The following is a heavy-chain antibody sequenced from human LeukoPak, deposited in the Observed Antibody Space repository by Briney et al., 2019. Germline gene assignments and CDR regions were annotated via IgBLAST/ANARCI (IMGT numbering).Heavy chain of an antibody. CDR1: GGSISSSSYY. Sequence: SGTLSLTCTVSGGSISSSSYYCGWIRQPPRTGLEWIGSIYYSGSTYYNPSLKSRVTISVGTPKNQFSLKLSSVTAADTAVYYCARDRPELLPVWFDPWGQGTLVTVSS. CDR3: ARDRPELLPVWFDP. J-gene: IGHJ5*02. CDR2: IYYSGST. V-gene: IGHV4-39*02. D-gene: IGHD3-22*01.